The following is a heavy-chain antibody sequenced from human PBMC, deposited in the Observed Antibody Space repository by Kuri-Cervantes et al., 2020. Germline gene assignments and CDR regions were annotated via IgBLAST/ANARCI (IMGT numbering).Heavy chain of an antibody. CDR3: ARCSGSYSDWFDP. V-gene: IGHV3-74*01. J-gene: IGHJ5*02. D-gene: IGHD1-26*01. CDR1: GFTFSSFW. CDR2: INSDGSTT. Sequence: LSLTCAASGFTFSSFWMHWVRQAPGKGLVWVSRINSDGSTTNYADSVKGRFTITRDNAKNTMYLQMNSLRDEDTAVYYCARCSGSYSDWFDPWGQGTLVTVSS.